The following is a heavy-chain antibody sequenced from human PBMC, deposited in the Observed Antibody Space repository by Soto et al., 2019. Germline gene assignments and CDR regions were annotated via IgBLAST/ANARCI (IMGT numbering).Heavy chain of an antibody. J-gene: IGHJ4*02. CDR2: VYHTGSS. CDR3: ARVLHDGSGSFFDF. D-gene: IGHD3-22*01. CDR1: AYSITSDHY. V-gene: IGHV4-38-2*01. Sequence: XETLSLTCGVSAYSITSDHYWCWFRQPPGKGLEWIGCVYHTGSSYNNPSLKGRLTISVDTSKNQFILELSSVTAADTAVYFCARVLHDGSGSFFDFWGPGTLVTVSS.